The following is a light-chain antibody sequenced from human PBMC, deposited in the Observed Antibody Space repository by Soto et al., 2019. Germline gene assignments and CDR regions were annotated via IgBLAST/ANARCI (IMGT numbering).Light chain of an antibody. CDR1: PRFSSR. V-gene: IGKV1-5*01. Sequence: DIQMTQSPSTLSASVGDRVTITCRASPRFSSRLAWYQQKPGKAPKVLIWDASSLQRGVPPRFSGSGSGTEFTLTISSLQPDDSGTYYCQQYNDYSTWTFGQGTKVDIK. J-gene: IGKJ1*01. CDR2: DAS. CDR3: QQYNDYSTWT.